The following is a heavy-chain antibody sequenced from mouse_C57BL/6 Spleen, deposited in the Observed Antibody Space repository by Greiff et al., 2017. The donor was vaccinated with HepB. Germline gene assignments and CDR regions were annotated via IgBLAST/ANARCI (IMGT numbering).Heavy chain of an antibody. CDR3: AREVYSNYSYYAMDY. CDR1: GYAFTNYL. V-gene: IGHV1-54*01. CDR2: INPGSGGT. J-gene: IGHJ4*01. Sequence: QVQLQQSGAELVRPGTSVKVSCKASGYAFTNYLIECVKQRPGQGLEWIGVINPGSGGTNYNEKFKGKATLTADKSSSTAYMQLSSLTSEDSAVYFCAREVYSNYSYYAMDYWGQGTSVTVSS. D-gene: IGHD2-5*01.